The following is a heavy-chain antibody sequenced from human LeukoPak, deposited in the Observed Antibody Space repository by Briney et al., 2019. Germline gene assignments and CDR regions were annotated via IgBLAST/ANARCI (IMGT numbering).Heavy chain of an antibody. CDR3: ASTLYSSSWYWYFDL. D-gene: IGHD6-13*01. V-gene: IGHV3-53*01. J-gene: IGHJ2*01. Sequence: PGGSLRLSCAASGFTVSSNYMSWVRQAPGKGLEWVPVIYSGGSTYYADSVKGRFTISRDNSKNTLYLQMNSLRAEDTAVYYCASTLYSSSWYWYFDLWGRGTLVTVSS. CDR2: IYSGGST. CDR1: GFTVSSNY.